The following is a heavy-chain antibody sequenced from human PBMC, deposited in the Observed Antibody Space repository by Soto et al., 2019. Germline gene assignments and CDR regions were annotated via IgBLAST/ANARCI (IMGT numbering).Heavy chain of an antibody. V-gene: IGHV1-2*02. Sequence: ASVKVSCKASGYTFTGYYMHWVRQAPGQGLEWMGWINPNSGGTNYAQKFQGRVTMTRDTSISTAYMELSRLRSDDTAVYYCARPIAAAGENFDYWGQGTLVTVS. CDR1: GYTFTGYY. D-gene: IGHD6-13*01. J-gene: IGHJ4*02. CDR2: INPNSGGT. CDR3: ARPIAAAGENFDY.